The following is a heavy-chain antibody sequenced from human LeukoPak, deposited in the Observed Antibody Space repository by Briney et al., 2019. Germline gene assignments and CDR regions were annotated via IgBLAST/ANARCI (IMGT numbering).Heavy chain of an antibody. CDR2: ISTNGGST. V-gene: IGHV3-64D*06. CDR3: VTSSGWRGQFDY. Sequence: GGSLRLSCSASGFTFSNYAMHWVRQAPGKGLEYVSVISTNGGSTYYADSVKGRFTISRDNSKNTLYLQMSSLRAEDTAVNYCVTSSGWRGQFDYWGQGTLVTVSS. CDR1: GFTFSNYA. J-gene: IGHJ4*02. D-gene: IGHD6-19*01.